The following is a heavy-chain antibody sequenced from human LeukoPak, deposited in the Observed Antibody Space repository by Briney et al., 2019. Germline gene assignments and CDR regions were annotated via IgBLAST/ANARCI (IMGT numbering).Heavy chain of an antibody. CDR2: INPNSGDT. CDR1: GYSFTGYY. Sequence: ASVKVSCKASGYSFTGYYMHWVRQAPGQGLEWMGWINPNSGDTKYAQKFQGRVTMTRDTSISTAYMELSRLRSDDTAVYYCARLTYYDFWSGYNYAFDIWGQGTMVTVSS. D-gene: IGHD3-3*01. CDR3: ARLTYYDFWSGYNYAFDI. V-gene: IGHV1-2*02. J-gene: IGHJ3*02.